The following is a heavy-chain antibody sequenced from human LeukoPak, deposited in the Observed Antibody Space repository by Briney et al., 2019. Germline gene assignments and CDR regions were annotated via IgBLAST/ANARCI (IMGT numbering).Heavy chain of an antibody. Sequence: ASVKLSCKASGYIFSRYYMHWVRQAPGQGLEWMGILNPDGGSTGYSQRFQDRITMTMDTSTNSFYMELRSLTSDDTAAYYCAGDVAAAGTFGDYWGQGTLVTVSS. CDR2: LNPDGGST. J-gene: IGHJ4*02. D-gene: IGHD6-13*01. CDR3: AGDVAAAGTFGDY. V-gene: IGHV1-46*01. CDR1: GYIFSRYY.